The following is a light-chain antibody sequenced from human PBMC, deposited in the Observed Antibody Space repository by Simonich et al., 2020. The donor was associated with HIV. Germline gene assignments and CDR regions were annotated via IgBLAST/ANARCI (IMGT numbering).Light chain of an antibody. CDR1: QSISSY. Sequence: IPMTQSPSSLSVSVGDRVTITCRASQSISSYLNWYQQKPGKAPKFLIYAASSLQRWVPSRFSGSGSGTDFTLTISSLQPEDFATYYCQQSYTTPYTFGQGTKLEIK. CDR2: AAS. J-gene: IGKJ2*01. V-gene: IGKV1-39*01. CDR3: QQSYTTPYT.